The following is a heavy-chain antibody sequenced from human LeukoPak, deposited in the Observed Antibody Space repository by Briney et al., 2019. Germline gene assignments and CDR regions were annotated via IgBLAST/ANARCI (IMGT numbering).Heavy chain of an antibody. V-gene: IGHV3-21*01. J-gene: IGHJ4*02. D-gene: IGHD4-17*01. CDR1: GFTFSRYT. CDR2: ISGTSSYI. Sequence: GGSLRLSCAASGFTFSRYTMNWVRQAPGKGLEWVSSISGTSSYISYADSLKGRFTISRDNAKNSLYLQMNSLRAEDTAVYSCARDKYGDHSFDYWGQGTLVTVPS. CDR3: ARDKYGDHSFDY.